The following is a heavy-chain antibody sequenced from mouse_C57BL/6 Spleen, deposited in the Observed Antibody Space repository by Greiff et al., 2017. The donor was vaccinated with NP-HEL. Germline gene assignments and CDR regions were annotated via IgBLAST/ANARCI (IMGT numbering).Heavy chain of an antibody. D-gene: IGHD1-1*01. CDR3: ARYLITTVPWFAY. V-gene: IGHV1-53*01. J-gene: IGHJ3*01. Sequence: VQLQQPGTELVKPGASVKLSCKASGYTFTSYWMHWVKQRPGQGLEWIGNINPSNGGTNYNEKFKGKATLTADKSSSTAYMQLSSLTSEDSAVYFCARYLITTVPWFAYWGQGTLVTVSA. CDR1: GYTFTSYW. CDR2: INPSNGGT.